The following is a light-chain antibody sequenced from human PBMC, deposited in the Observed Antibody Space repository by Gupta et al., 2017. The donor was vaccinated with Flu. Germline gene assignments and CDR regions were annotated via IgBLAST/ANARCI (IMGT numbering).Light chain of an antibody. V-gene: IGLV2-11*01. CDR1: SNDVGGYDR. CDR2: DVT. CDR3: SSHAGRVTWV. Sequence: QSAPTQPRSVSGSPGQSVTISCTGTSNDVGGYDRVSWYKQRPGKAPKLILYDVTERPSGVPDRFSGSKSGNTASLTISGLQADDEADYYCSSHAGRVTWVFGTETTVTVL. J-gene: IGLJ1*01.